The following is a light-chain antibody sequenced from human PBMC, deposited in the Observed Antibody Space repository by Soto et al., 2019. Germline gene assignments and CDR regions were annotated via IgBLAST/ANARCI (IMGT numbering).Light chain of an antibody. V-gene: IGKV3-20*01. J-gene: IGKJ4*01. CDR2: GAS. CDR3: HQYDSSPLT. CDR1: QSMSTNY. Sequence: EIVLAQSPDTLSLSPGERATLSCRTSQSMSTNYLAWYQQKSGQPPRLLIYGASIRATGIPDRFSGSGSGIDFTLTISRLEPEDFAVYYCHQYDSSPLTFGGGAKVEIK.